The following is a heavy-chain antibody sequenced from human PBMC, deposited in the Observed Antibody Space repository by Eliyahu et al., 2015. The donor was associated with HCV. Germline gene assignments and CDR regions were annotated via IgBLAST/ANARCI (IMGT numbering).Heavy chain of an antibody. Sequence: QLQLQESGPGLVKPSETLSLXCTVSGDSISSISXYWGWXRQPPGKGLEWIGTIXHSGSTYYNPSLKSRVTIFVDTSKNQFSLKLSSVTAADTAVFYCARHLGMSVAGRAYYFDYWGQGTLVTVSS. CDR1: GDSISSISXY. D-gene: IGHD6-19*01. CDR3: ARHLGMSVAGRAYYFDY. CDR2: IXHSGST. V-gene: IGHV4-39*01. J-gene: IGHJ4*02.